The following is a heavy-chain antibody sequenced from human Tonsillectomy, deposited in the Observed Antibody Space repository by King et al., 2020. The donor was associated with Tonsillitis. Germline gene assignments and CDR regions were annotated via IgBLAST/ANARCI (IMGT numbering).Heavy chain of an antibody. CDR1: GFTFSDYG. V-gene: IGHV3-33*05. D-gene: IGHD6-19*01. J-gene: IGHJ4*02. CDR2: ISYDGSNK. CDR3: ARDPSSGWYRDY. Sequence: VQLVESGGGVVQPGRSLRLSCAASGFTFSDYGMHWVRQAPGKGLEWVAVISYDGSNKYYVDSLKGRFTISRDNSKNTVYLQMNSLRAEDTAFYYCARDPSSGWYRDYGGQGTLVTVSS.